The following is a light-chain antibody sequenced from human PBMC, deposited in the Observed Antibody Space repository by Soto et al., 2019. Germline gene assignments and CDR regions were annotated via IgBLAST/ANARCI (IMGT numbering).Light chain of an antibody. J-gene: IGKJ5*01. CDR2: GSS. CDR1: QNVDSNY. V-gene: IGKV3-20*01. Sequence: EIVLTQSPGTLSLSPGERATLSCRASQNVDSNYLAWYQQKPGQAPRLLIYGSSSRATGIPDRFSGHGSGTNFTLTIRRMEPEDVGMYYCQQYGSSPITFGQGTRREIK. CDR3: QQYGSSPIT.